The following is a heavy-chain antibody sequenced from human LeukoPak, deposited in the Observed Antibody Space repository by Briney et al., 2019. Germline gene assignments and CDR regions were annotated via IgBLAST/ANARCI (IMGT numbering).Heavy chain of an antibody. CDR3: AREGHIVVVTAITSDAFDI. CDR2: INSDGSST. CDR1: GFTFSSYW. Sequence: GGSLRLSCAASGFTFSSYWMHWVRQAPGKGLVWASRINSDGSSTSYADSVKGRFTISRDNAKNTLYLQMNSLRAEDTAVYYCAREGHIVVVTAITSDAFDIWGQGTMVTVSS. D-gene: IGHD2-21*02. V-gene: IGHV3-74*01. J-gene: IGHJ3*02.